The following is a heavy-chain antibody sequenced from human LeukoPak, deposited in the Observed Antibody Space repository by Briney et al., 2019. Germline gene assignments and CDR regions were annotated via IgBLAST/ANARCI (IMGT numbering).Heavy chain of an antibody. V-gene: IGHV1-18*01. Sequence: EASVKVSCKASGYTFSSYGITWVRLAPGQGLEWMGWSSAYIGNTKYARKFQDRVTMTTDTSTNTAYMELRSLRSDDTAVYYCARDPARAFMTGYYYYMDVWGKGTTVTVSS. CDR2: SSAYIGNT. CDR1: GYTFSSYG. CDR3: ARDPARAFMTGYYYYMDV. J-gene: IGHJ6*03.